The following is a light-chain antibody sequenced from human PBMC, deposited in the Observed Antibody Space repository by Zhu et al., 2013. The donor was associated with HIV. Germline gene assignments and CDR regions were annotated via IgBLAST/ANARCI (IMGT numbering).Light chain of an antibody. CDR2: EVS. CDR1: SSDIGGYNY. Sequence: QSALTQPPSASGSPGQSVTISCTGTSSDIGGYNYVSWYQQHPGKAPKLMIYEVSKRPSGVPDRFSGSKSGNTASLTVSGLQAEDEADYYCCSYVTGEVSVVFGGGTKLTVL. J-gene: IGLJ2*01. V-gene: IGLV2-8*01. CDR3: CSYVTGEVSVV.